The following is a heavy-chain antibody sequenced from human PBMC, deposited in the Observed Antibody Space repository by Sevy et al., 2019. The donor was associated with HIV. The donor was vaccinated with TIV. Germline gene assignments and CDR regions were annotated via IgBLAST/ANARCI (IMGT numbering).Heavy chain of an antibody. D-gene: IGHD3-22*01. Sequence: GGSLRLSCTASGFTFSSYAMYWVRQAPGKGLEWVAVISIDGNNKDYADSVKGGFTISRDNSKNKLYLQMNSRRAEDTAVYYCASHYYDSTGYYYPLDYWGQGTLVTVSS. CDR1: GFTFSSYA. J-gene: IGHJ4*02. CDR2: ISIDGNNK. V-gene: IGHV3-30*04. CDR3: ASHYYDSTGYYYPLDY.